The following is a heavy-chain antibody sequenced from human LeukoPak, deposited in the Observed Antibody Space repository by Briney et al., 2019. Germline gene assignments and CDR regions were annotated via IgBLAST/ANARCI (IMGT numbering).Heavy chain of an antibody. CDR1: GGSISSYY. Sequence: PSETLSLTCTVSGGSISSYYWSWIRQPPGKGLEWIGYIYYSGSTNYNPSLKSRVTISVDTSKNEFSMSLTSVTAADTAVYYCARHASYSGTYPWGQGTLVTVSS. CDR2: IYYSGST. J-gene: IGHJ5*02. D-gene: IGHD1-26*01. V-gene: IGHV4-59*08. CDR3: ARHASYSGTYP.